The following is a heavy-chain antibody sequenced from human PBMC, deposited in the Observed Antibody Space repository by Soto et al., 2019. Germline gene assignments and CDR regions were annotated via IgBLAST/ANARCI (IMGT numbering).Heavy chain of an antibody. D-gene: IGHD2-2*01. Sequence: EVQLVESGGGLVQPGGSLRLSCAASGFTFSSYSMNWVRQAPGKGLEWVSYISSSSSTIYYADSVKGRFTIPRDNAKNSLYLQMNSLRAEDTAVYYCAKGRVGSTSCYFMGKCYYYMDVWGKGTTVTVSS. J-gene: IGHJ6*03. CDR2: ISSSSSTI. CDR3: AKGRVGSTSCYFMGKCYYYMDV. V-gene: IGHV3-48*01. CDR1: GFTFSSYS.